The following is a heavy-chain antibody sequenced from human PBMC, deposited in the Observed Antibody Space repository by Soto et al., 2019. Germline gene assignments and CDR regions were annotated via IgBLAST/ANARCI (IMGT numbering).Heavy chain of an antibody. D-gene: IGHD2-21*02. CDR3: ARAMVVTQNWFDP. Sequence: SETLSLTCAVYGGSFSGYYWTWIRQPPGTGLEWIGEINYSGSTYYNPSLKSRVTISVDTSKNQFSLKLSSVTAADTAVYYCARAMVVTQNWFDPWGQGTLVTVSS. CDR1: GGSFSGYY. V-gene: IGHV4-34*01. J-gene: IGHJ5*02. CDR2: INYSGST.